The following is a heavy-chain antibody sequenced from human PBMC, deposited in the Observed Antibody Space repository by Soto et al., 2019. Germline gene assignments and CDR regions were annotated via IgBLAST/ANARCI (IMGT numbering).Heavy chain of an antibody. Sequence: SETLSLTCTVSGGSISSSSYYWGWIRQPPGKGLEWIGSIYYSGSTYYNPSLKSRVTISVGTSKNQFSLKLSSVTAADTAVYYCASSKSNYALFDYWGQGTLVTVSS. CDR2: IYYSGST. J-gene: IGHJ4*02. D-gene: IGHD4-4*01. CDR1: GGSISSSSYY. V-gene: IGHV4-39*01. CDR3: ASSKSNYALFDY.